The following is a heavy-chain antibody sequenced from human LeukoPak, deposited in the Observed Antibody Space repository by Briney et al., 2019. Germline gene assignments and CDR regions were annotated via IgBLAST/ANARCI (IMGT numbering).Heavy chain of an antibody. J-gene: IGHJ2*01. V-gene: IGHV4-59*08. D-gene: IGHD2-21*02. CDR2: IYYSGST. CDR1: GGSISSYY. Sequence: SETLSLTCTVSGGSISSYYWSWIRQPPGKGLEWIGYIYYSGSTNYNPSLKSRVTISVDTSKNQFSLKLSSVTAADTAVYYCARHLPKHGMVVTARRPSWYFDLWGRGTLVTVSS. CDR3: ARHLPKHGMVVTARRPSWYFDL.